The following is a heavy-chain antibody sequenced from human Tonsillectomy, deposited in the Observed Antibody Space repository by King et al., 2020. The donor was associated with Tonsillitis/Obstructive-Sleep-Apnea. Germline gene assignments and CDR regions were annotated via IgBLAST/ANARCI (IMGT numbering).Heavy chain of an antibody. V-gene: IGHV3-7*03. D-gene: IGHD5-18*01. CDR2: IQQDGSEK. J-gene: IGHJ4*02. CDR1: GFTFSSYW. Sequence: VQLVESGGGLVQPGGSLRLSCAASGFTFSSYWMSWVRQAPRKGLEWVANIQQDGSEKYYVDSMKGRFTISRDNAKNSLYLQMNSLRAADTAVYYCARDGPGYSPDGYFYYWGQGTLVTVSS. CDR3: ARDGPGYSPDGYFYY.